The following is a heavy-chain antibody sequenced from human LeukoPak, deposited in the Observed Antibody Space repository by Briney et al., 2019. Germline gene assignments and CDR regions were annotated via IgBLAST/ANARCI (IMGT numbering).Heavy chain of an antibody. CDR2: ISGSGGST. J-gene: IGHJ4*02. V-gene: IGHV3-23*01. CDR1: GFTFSSYA. CDR3: AKESSGWSNGDY. Sequence: GGSLRLSCAASGFTFSSYAMSWVRQAPGEGLEWVSAISGSGGSTYYADSVKGRFTISRDNSKNTLYLQMNSRRAEDTAVYYCAKESSGWSNGDYWGQGTLVTVSS. D-gene: IGHD6-19*01.